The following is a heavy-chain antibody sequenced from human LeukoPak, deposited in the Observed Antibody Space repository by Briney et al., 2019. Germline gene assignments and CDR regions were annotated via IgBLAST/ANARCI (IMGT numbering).Heavy chain of an antibody. CDR3: ARVYYYDSSGYYYGFDY. J-gene: IGHJ4*02. V-gene: IGHV1-18*01. CDR1: GYTFTSYG. CDR2: ISAYNGNT. D-gene: IGHD3-22*01. Sequence: ASVKVSCKASGYTFTSYGISWVRQAPGQGLEWMGWISAYNGNTNYAQKLQGRVTTTTDTSTSTAYMELRSLRSDDTAVYYCARVYYYDSSGYYYGFDYWGQGTLVTVSS.